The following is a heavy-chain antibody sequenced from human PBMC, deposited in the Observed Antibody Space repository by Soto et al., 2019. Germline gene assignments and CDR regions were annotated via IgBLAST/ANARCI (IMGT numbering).Heavy chain of an antibody. Sequence: SQTLSLTCVTSGDSVSSNSAAWNWIRQSPSRGLEWLGRTYYRSKWYNDYAVSVRSRITINPDTSKNQFSLQLNSVTPEDTAVYYCARDDAFENENGFDVWGQGTMVTVSS. V-gene: IGHV6-1*01. J-gene: IGHJ3*01. CDR1: GDSVSSNSAA. CDR3: ARDDAFENENGFDV. CDR2: TYYRSKWYN. D-gene: IGHD1-1*01.